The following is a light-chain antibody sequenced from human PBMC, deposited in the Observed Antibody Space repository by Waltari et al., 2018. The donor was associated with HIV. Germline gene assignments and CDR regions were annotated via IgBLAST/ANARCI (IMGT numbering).Light chain of an antibody. V-gene: IGLV3-19*01. CDR2: GEN. J-gene: IGLJ3*02. Sequence: SSELAQDPAVSVALGQTVRITCQGDSVRSYYAIWYQQKPGQAPVLVVYGENNRPSGIPDRFSGSRSGNTASLTIAGAQTEDEADYYCNSRDSSGHWFFGGGTKVTVL. CDR1: SVRSYY. CDR3: NSRDSSGHWF.